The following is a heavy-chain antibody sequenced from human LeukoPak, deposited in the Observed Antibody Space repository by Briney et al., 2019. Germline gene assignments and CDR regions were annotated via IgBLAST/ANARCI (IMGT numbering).Heavy chain of an antibody. Sequence: PSETLSLTCTVSGGSISSYYWSWIRQPAGKGLEWIGRIYTSGSTNYNPSLKSRVTMSVDTPKNQFSLKLSSVTAADTAVYYCAGRPYYYDSSGYYYFDYWGQGTLVTVSS. CDR2: IYTSGST. J-gene: IGHJ4*02. V-gene: IGHV4-4*07. CDR1: GGSISSYY. CDR3: AGRPYYYDSSGYYYFDY. D-gene: IGHD3-22*01.